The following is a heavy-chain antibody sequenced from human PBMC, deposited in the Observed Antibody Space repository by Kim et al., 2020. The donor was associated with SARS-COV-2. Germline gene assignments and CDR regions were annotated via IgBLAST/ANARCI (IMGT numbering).Heavy chain of an antibody. Sequence: DSVKGRFSISRANTKNSLYLQMNSLRIEDTALYYCAKDRGGCSGGSCYFEYCGQGTLVTVSS. V-gene: IGHV3-43*01. CDR3: AKDRGGCSGGSCYFEY. D-gene: IGHD2-15*01. J-gene: IGHJ4*02.